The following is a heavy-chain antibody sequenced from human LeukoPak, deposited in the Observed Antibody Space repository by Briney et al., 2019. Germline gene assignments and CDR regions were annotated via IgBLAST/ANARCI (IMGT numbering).Heavy chain of an antibody. CDR2: ISWNSGSI. Sequence: PGGSLRLSCAASGFTFDDYAMHWVRQAPGKGLEWVSGISWNSGSIGYADSVKGRFTISRDNAKNSLYLQMNSLRAEDMALYYCAKGFGVVLADAFDIWGQGTMVTVSS. D-gene: IGHD3-3*01. J-gene: IGHJ3*02. CDR1: GFTFDDYA. CDR3: AKGFGVVLADAFDI. V-gene: IGHV3-9*03.